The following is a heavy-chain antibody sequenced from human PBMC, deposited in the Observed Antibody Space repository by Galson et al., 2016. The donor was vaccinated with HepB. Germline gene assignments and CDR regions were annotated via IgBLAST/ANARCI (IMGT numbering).Heavy chain of an antibody. D-gene: IGHD3-16*01. CDR1: GYTFTGYQ. J-gene: IGHJ4*01. CDR2: INPNSGVT. CDR3: ARGGTASALDY. V-gene: IGHV1-2*02. Sequence: SVKVSCKASGYTFTGYQVHWVRQAPGQGLEWMGWINPNSGVTIFAQKFQGRVTMTRDTSINAAHMELSSLTSDDTGVYYCARGGTASALDYWGQGTRVTVSS.